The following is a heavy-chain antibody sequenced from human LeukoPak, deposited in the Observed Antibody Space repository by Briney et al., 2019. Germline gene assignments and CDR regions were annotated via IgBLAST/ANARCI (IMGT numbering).Heavy chain of an antibody. J-gene: IGHJ4*02. D-gene: IGHD3-10*01. CDR1: GFTFSDYY. Sequence: PGGSLRLSCAASGFTFSDYYMSWIRQAPGKGLGWVSYISSSSSYINYADSVKGRFTISRDNAKNSLYLQMNSLRAEDTAVYYCARAPLLSDVDYWGQGTLVTVSS. CDR2: ISSSSSYI. V-gene: IGHV3-11*06. CDR3: ARAPLLSDVDY.